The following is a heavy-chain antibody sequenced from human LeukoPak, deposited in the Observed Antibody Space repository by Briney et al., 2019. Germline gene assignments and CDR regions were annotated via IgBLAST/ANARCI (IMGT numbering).Heavy chain of an antibody. V-gene: IGHV4-38-2*01. CDR3: AVAGTPENWFDP. D-gene: IGHD6-19*01. CDR2: IYHSGST. Sequence: SETLSLTCAVSASSIISDYYWAWIRQPPGKGLEWIASIYHSGSTHYNPSLKSRGTISVDTSKNQFSLKLSSVTAADTAVYYCAVAGTPENWFDPWGQGTLVTVSS. J-gene: IGHJ5*02. CDR1: ASSIISDYY.